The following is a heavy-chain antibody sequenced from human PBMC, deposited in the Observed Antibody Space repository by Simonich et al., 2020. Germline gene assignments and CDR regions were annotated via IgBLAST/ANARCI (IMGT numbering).Heavy chain of an antibody. J-gene: IGHJ3*02. Sequence: QVQLVQSGAEVKKPGASVKVSCKASGYTFTGYYMHWVRQAPGQGLEGVGGINPKSGGKNYAKKFQGRVTMTRDTSISTAYMELSRLRSDDTAVYYCARNGLVGILKAFDIWGQGTMVTVSS. CDR1: GYTFTGYY. V-gene: IGHV1-2*02. CDR2: INPKSGGK. D-gene: IGHD2-21*01. CDR3: ARNGLVGILKAFDI.